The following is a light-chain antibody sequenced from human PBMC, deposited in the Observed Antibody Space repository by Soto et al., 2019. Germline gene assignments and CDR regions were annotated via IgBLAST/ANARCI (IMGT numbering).Light chain of an antibody. V-gene: IGLV7-46*01. J-gene: IGLJ3*02. CDR3: LLSYNVARV. CDR1: TGAVTSGHY. CDR2: DTS. Sequence: QAVVTQEPSLTVSPGGTVSLTCASSTGAVTSGHYPYWFQQKPGQAPRTLIYDTSNKHSWTPARFSGSLLGGKAALTLSGAQPEDEAEYFCLLSYNVARVFGGGTKVTVL.